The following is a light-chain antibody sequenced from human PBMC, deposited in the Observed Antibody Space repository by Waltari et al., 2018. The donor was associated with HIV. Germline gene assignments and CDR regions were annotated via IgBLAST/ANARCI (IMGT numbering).Light chain of an antibody. V-gene: IGLV2-11*01. J-gene: IGLJ1*01. CDR1: SSDVGAYNR. CDR2: DVR. Sequence: QSALTQPRSVSGSPGHSVTISCTGTSSDVGAYNRVSWYQQHPGKAPKVVIYDVRERPAGVPDRFSGSKSANTASLTISGLQADDEADYHCCSFAGSYIVFGTGTKVTVL. CDR3: CSFAGSYIV.